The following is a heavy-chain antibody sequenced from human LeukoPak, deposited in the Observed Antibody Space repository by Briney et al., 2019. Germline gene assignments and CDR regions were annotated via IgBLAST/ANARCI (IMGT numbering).Heavy chain of an antibody. Sequence: SETLSLTCTVSGGSISSGGYYWRWIRQHPGKGLEWIGYIYYSGSTYYNPSLKSRVTISVDTSKNQFPLKLSSVTAADTAVYYCARDNSGGHFDYWGQGTLVTVSS. CDR1: GGSISSGGYY. D-gene: IGHD2-15*01. CDR3: ARDNSGGHFDY. J-gene: IGHJ4*02. CDR2: IYYSGST. V-gene: IGHV4-31*03.